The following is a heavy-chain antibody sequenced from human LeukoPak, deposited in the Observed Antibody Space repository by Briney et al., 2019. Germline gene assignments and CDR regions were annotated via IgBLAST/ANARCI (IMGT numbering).Heavy chain of an antibody. CDR2: ISHDGTNK. D-gene: IGHD5-18*01. Sequence: PGRSLRLSCAASGFTFTNAGIHWVRLAAGKGLEWVSFISHDGTNKYYSDSVDGRFTVSRLNSQNTVHRQMTDLRPDDTATYYCASEDVDTGDFWGQGTLVTVSS. CDR3: ASEDVDTGDF. J-gene: IGHJ4*02. CDR1: GFTFTNAG. V-gene: IGHV3-30*01.